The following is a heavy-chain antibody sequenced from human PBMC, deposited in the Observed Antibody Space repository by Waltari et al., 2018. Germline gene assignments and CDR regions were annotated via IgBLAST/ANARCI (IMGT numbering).Heavy chain of an antibody. J-gene: IGHJ5*02. Sequence: QITLKESGPTLVTPTQTLTLTCTFSGFSLSTSGVGVDWSRQPPGQALEWHQRIYRNDDEHQTXXXXXXXXXXXXXXXXXXXXXXXXXXXXXTATYYCAHMGYGSGSGFDPWGQGTLVTVSS. CDR1: GFSLSTSGVG. CDR2: IYRNDDE. CDR3: AHMGYGSGSGFDP. D-gene: IGHD2-8*01. V-gene: IGHV2-5*01.